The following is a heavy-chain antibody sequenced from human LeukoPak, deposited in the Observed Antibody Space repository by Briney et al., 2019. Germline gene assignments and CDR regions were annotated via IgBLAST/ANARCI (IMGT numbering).Heavy chain of an antibody. CDR3: ARELGGWGADY. CDR2: INPSDGSI. D-gene: IGHD6-19*01. Sequence: GASVKVSCKASGYTFSSYYMHWVRQAPGQGLEWVGIINPSDGSISYAQKFQGRVTLTRDTSTNTVYMDLSSLRSEDTAVYYCARELGGWGADYWGQGSLVTVSS. J-gene: IGHJ4*02. V-gene: IGHV1-46*01. CDR1: GYTFSSYY.